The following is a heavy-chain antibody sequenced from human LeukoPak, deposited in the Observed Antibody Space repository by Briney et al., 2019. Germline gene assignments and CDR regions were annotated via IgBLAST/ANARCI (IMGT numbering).Heavy chain of an antibody. Sequence: GGSLRLSCAASGFTFSSYWMSWVRQAPGKGLEWVANIKQDVSEKYYVDSAKGRFTISRDNAKNSLYLQMNSLRAEDTAVYYCARGEQFLSSDAFDFWGQGTMVTVSS. D-gene: IGHD6-19*01. J-gene: IGHJ3*01. V-gene: IGHV3-7*01. CDR2: IKQDVSEK. CDR3: ARGEQFLSSDAFDF. CDR1: GFTFSSYW.